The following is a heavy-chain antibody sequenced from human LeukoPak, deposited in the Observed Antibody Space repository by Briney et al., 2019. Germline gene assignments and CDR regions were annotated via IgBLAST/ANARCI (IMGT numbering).Heavy chain of an antibody. CDR1: GFTFDDYA. V-gene: IGHV3-9*03. Sequence: PGGPLRLSCAASGFTFDDYAMHWVRQAPGKGLEWVSGISWNSGSIGYADSVKGRFTISRDNAKNSLYLQMNSLRAEDMALYYCAKDIQQLVQGDAFDIWGQGTMVTVSS. CDR2: ISWNSGSI. CDR3: AKDIQQLVQGDAFDI. J-gene: IGHJ3*02. D-gene: IGHD6-13*01.